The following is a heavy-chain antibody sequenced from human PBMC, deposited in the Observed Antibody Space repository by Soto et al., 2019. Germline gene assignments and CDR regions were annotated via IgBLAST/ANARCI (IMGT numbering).Heavy chain of an antibody. D-gene: IGHD5-18*01. J-gene: IGHJ5*02. CDR2: ISSSGSTI. CDR3: ARAARGYRYGPNLFDL. CDR1: ELNCSSYE. Sequence: RHSYTASELNCSSYEMNWISKKQGKGLEWVSYISSSGSTIYYADSVKGRFTISRDNAKNSLYLQMNSLRAEDTAVYYCARAARGYRYGPNLFDLLVQGT. V-gene: IGHV3-48*03.